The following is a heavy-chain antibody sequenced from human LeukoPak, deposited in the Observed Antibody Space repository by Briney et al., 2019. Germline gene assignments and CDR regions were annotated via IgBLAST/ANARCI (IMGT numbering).Heavy chain of an antibody. J-gene: IGHJ4*02. Sequence: ASVKVSCKASGYTFTSYGTSWVRQAPGQGLEWMGWISAYNGNTNYAQKLQGRVTMTTDTSTSTAYMELRSLRSDDTAVYYCARELRRGAGHITMIVMGYWGQGTLVTVSS. CDR1: GYTFTSYG. D-gene: IGHD3-22*01. V-gene: IGHV1-18*01. CDR2: ISAYNGNT. CDR3: ARELRRGAGHITMIVMGY.